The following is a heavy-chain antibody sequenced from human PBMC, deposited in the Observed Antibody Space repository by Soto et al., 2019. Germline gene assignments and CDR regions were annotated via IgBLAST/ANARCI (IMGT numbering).Heavy chain of an antibody. CDR2: IYYSGST. V-gene: IGHV4-59*08. CDR1: GGSISSDY. J-gene: IGHJ3*02. D-gene: IGHD6-25*01. Sequence: SETMSLTCTVSGGSISSDYWSWIRQTPGKGLEWIGYIYYSGSTNYNPSLKSRVTISVDTSKNQFSLKLSSVTAADTAVYYCARPRLPAAHDAFDIWGQGTMVTVSS. CDR3: ARPRLPAAHDAFDI.